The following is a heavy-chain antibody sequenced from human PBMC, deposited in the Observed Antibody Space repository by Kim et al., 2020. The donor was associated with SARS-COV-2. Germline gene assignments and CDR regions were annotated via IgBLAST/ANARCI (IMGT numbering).Heavy chain of an antibody. V-gene: IGHV3-49*02. D-gene: IGHD6-19*01. Sequence: EYAASVKGRFTISRDDSKSIAYLQMNSLKTEDTAVYYCTRVSSGWYSDYWGQGTLVSVSS. J-gene: IGHJ4*02. CDR3: TRVSSGWYSDY.